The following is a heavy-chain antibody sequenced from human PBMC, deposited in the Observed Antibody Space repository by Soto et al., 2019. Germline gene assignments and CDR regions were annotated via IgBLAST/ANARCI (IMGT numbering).Heavy chain of an antibody. J-gene: IGHJ5*02. Sequence: GASVKVSCKASGYTFTSYGISWVRQAPGQGLEWMGWISAYNGNTNYAQKLQGRVTMTTDTSTSTAYMELRSLRSDDTAVYYCARDSLPSPGCIVGASCWFDPWGQGTLVTVSS. D-gene: IGHD1-26*01. CDR2: ISAYNGNT. V-gene: IGHV1-18*01. CDR1: GYTFTSYG. CDR3: ARDSLPSPGCIVGASCWFDP.